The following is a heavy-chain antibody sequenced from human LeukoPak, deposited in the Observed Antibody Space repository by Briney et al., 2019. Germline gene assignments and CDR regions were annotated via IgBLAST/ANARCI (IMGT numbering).Heavy chain of an antibody. Sequence: SLKVSCKASGCTFSSYAISWVRQAPGQGLEWMGGIIPIFGTANYAQKFQGRVTITADESTSTAYMELSSLRSEDTAVYYCASEFGSAYDFWSGYFDYWGQGTLVTVSS. J-gene: IGHJ4*02. CDR2: IIPIFGTA. D-gene: IGHD3-3*01. CDR3: ASEFGSAYDFWSGYFDY. CDR1: GCTFSSYA. V-gene: IGHV1-69*13.